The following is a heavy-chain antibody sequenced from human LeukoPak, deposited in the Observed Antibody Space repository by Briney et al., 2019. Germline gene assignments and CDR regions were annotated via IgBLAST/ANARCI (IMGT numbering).Heavy chain of an antibody. Sequence: PGGSLRLSCAASGFIFSSAWMSWVRQAPGKGLEWVGHIKTKTDDGTTDYAAPVKGRFTISRDDSKNTVYLQMNSLKTEDTAVYYCTTSAARNKVYYDFWSGYYRDYWGQGTLVTVSS. CDR1: GFIFSSAW. J-gene: IGHJ4*02. D-gene: IGHD3-3*01. CDR2: IKTKTDDGTT. CDR3: TTSAARNKVYYDFWSGYYRDY. V-gene: IGHV3-15*01.